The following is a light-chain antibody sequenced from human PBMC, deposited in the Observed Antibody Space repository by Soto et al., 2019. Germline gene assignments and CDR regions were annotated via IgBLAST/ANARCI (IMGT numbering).Light chain of an antibody. CDR2: EVS. CDR3: SSYTSSSTLYV. Sequence: QSALTQPASVSGSPGQSITISCTGTSSDVGSYDYVSWYQQHPGKAPKLKIYEVSNRPSGVSNHFSGSKSGNTASLTISGPQAEDEADYYCSSYTSSSTLYVFGTGTKLTVL. CDR1: SSDVGSYDY. V-gene: IGLV2-14*01. J-gene: IGLJ1*01.